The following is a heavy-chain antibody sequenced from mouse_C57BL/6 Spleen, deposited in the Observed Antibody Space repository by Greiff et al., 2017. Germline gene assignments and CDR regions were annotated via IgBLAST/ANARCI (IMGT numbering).Heavy chain of an antibody. D-gene: IGHD1-1*01. V-gene: IGHV1-82*01. CDR3: ASQGYGSGHDY. CDR2: IYPGDGDT. Sequence: QVQLQQSGPELVKPGASVKLSCKASGYAFSSSWMHWVEQRPGKGLEWIGRIYPGDGDTNYNVKFKGKSTLTEDKSSSTAYMQLSSLTSEDSAVCVSASQGYGSGHDYWGQGTTLTVSS. J-gene: IGHJ2*01. CDR1: GYAFSSSW.